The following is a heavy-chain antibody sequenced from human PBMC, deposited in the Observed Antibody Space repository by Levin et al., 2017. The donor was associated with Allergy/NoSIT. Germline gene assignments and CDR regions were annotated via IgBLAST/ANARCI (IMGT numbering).Heavy chain of an antibody. CDR2: IGTAGDT. J-gene: IGHJ2*01. V-gene: IGHV3-13*04. CDR1: GFTFSSYD. Sequence: GGSLRLSCAASGFTFSSYDMHWVRQATGKGLEWVSAIGTAGDTYYPGSVKGRFTISRENAKNSLYLQMNSLRAGDTAVYYCARGAWQIGYCSGGSCLHWYFDLWGRGTLVTVSS. D-gene: IGHD2-15*01. CDR3: ARGAWQIGYCSGGSCLHWYFDL.